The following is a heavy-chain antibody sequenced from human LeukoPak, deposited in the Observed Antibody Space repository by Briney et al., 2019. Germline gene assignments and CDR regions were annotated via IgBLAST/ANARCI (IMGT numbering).Heavy chain of an antibody. D-gene: IGHD2-2*02. Sequence: GGSLRLSCAASGFTFSSYTMNWVRQAPGKGLEWVSYITSSSSTIYYADSVKGRFTISRDNAKNSLYLQMNSLRDEDTAVYFCARAQYCSSTSCYTPFDYWGQGTLVTVSS. V-gene: IGHV3-48*02. J-gene: IGHJ4*02. CDR2: ITSSSSTI. CDR3: ARAQYCSSTSCYTPFDY. CDR1: GFTFSSYT.